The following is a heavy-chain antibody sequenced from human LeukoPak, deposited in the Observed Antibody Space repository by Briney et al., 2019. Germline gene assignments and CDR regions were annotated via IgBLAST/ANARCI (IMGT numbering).Heavy chain of an antibody. CDR2: ISAYNGNT. CDR3: ARSIVSSGYYYYYYYYMDV. J-gene: IGHJ6*03. CDR1: GYTFTSYG. Sequence: ASVKVSCKASGYTFTSYGISWVRQAPGQGLEWMGWISAYNGNTNYAQKLQGRVTMTTDTSTSTAYMELSSLRSEDTAVYYCARSIVSSGYYYYYYYYMDVWGKGTTVTVSS. D-gene: IGHD3-22*01. V-gene: IGHV1-18*01.